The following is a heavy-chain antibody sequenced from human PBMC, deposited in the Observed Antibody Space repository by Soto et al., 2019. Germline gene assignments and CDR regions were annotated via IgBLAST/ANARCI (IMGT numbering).Heavy chain of an antibody. CDR2: ISGSGGST. D-gene: IGHD2-2*01. CDR3: ARGPRGLYHHDY. CDR1: GFTCSSYA. V-gene: IGHV3-23*01. J-gene: IGHJ4*02. Sequence: PGGSLRLSCAASGFTCSSYAMSWVRQAPGKGLVWVSRISGSGGSTYYADSVKGRFTISRDNAKNTLYLQMNSLRVDDTAVYYCARGPRGLYHHDYWGQGALVTVSS.